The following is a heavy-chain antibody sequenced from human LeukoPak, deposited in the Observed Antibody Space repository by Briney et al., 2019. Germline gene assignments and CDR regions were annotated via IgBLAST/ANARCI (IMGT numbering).Heavy chain of an antibody. V-gene: IGHV4-4*07. CDR3: ARGLRFLEWLADYFDY. D-gene: IGHD3-3*01. Sequence: SETLSLTCTVSGGSISSYYWSWIRQPAGKGLEWIGRIYTSGSTNYNPSLKSRVTMSVDTSKNQFSLKLSSVTAADTAVYYCARGLRFLEWLADYFDYWGQGTLVTVSS. CDR1: GGSISSYY. CDR2: IYTSGST. J-gene: IGHJ4*02.